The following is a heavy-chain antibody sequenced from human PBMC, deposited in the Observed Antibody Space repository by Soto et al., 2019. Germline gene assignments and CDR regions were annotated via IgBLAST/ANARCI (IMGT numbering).Heavy chain of an antibody. Sequence: SETLSLTCTVPGGSISSYYWSWIRQPPGKGLEWIGYIYYSGSTNYNPSLKSRVTISVDTSKNQFSLKLSSVTAADTAVYYCARGITIFGVETHDAFDIWGQGTMVTVSS. J-gene: IGHJ3*02. CDR3: ARGITIFGVETHDAFDI. CDR2: IYYSGST. CDR1: GGSISSYY. D-gene: IGHD3-3*01. V-gene: IGHV4-59*01.